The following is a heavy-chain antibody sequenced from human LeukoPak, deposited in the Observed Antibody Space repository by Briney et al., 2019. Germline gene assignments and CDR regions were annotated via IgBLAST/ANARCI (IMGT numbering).Heavy chain of an antibody. CDR1: GYTFTNYG. Sequence: ASVSVSCKASGYTFTNYGISWVRQAPGQGLEWMGWINTDNGDTNYAQKLQGGVTMTTDTSTSTAYMELRSLRSDDTAVYYCARKAVLRDYFDFWGQGTLVTV. J-gene: IGHJ4*02. D-gene: IGHD3-3*01. CDR2: INTDNGDT. CDR3: ARKAVLRDYFDF. V-gene: IGHV1-18*01.